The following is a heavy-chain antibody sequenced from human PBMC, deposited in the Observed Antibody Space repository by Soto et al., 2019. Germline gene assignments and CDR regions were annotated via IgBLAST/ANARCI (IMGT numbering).Heavy chain of an antibody. Sequence: AVKVSCKASGCTFSSYAISWVRQAPGQGLEWMGGIIPIFGTANYAQKFQGRVTITADESTSTAYMELSSLRSEDTAVYYCARRRALRGIQYYYYYGMDVWGQGTTVTVSS. CDR1: GCTFSSYA. J-gene: IGHJ6*02. D-gene: IGHD3-3*02. CDR3: ARRRALRGIQYYYYYGMDV. CDR2: IIPIFGTA. V-gene: IGHV1-69*13.